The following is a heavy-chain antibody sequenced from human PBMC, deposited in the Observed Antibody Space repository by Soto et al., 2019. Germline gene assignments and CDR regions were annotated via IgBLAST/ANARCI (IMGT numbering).Heavy chain of an antibody. CDR3: ARCHSDSSGPGYLDS. D-gene: IGHD3-22*01. CDR2: VIPMFPKA. J-gene: IGHJ4*02. Sequence: QVRLVRSEAEVKKAGSSVKVSCKVSGGTFISDAVTWVRQAPGQGLEWMGGVIPMFPKANYAQKFQGRATISADKATSTVYMELHSLKSEDTAVYYCARCHSDSSGPGYLDSWGQGTLVTV. CDR1: GGTFISDA. V-gene: IGHV1-69*06.